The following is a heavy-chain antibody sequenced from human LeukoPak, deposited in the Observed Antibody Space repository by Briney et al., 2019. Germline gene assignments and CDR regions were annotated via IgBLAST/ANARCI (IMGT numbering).Heavy chain of an antibody. Sequence: SDTLSLTCGVSGYSISRGYYWGWIRKPPGKGLEWIGSIYHSGSTYYNPSLKSRVTISVDTSKNQLSLKLSSVTAADTAVYYWARVAVVAATPRYFDYWGQGTLVTVSS. V-gene: IGHV4-38-2*01. D-gene: IGHD2-15*01. CDR1: GYSISRGYY. J-gene: IGHJ4*02. CDR2: IYHSGST. CDR3: ARVAVVAATPRYFDY.